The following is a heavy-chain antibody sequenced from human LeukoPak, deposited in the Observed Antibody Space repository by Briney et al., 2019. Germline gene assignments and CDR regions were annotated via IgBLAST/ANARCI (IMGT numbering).Heavy chain of an antibody. V-gene: IGHV4-4*07. J-gene: IGHJ4*02. CDR3: ARARTGVGATLFDY. CDR2: IYTSGST. CDR1: GGSISNYY. Sequence: PSETLSLTCTVSGGSISNYYWSWIRQPAGKGLEWIGRIYTSGSTNYNYNPSLKSRVTMSVDTSKNQISLKLSSVTAADTAVYYCARARTGVGATLFDYWGQGTLVTVSS. D-gene: IGHD1-26*01.